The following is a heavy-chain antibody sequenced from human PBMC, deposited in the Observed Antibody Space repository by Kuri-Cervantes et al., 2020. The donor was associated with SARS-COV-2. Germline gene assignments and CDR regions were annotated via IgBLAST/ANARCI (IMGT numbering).Heavy chain of an antibody. CDR3: AGYSLGYCSGGSCYSGFDY. CDR1: GGSISSSSYY. CDR2: IYYSGST. Sequence: SETLSLTCTVSGGSISSSSYYWGWIRQPPGKGLEWIGYIYYSGSTNYNPSLKSRVTISVDTSKNQFSLKLSSVTAADTAVYYCAGYSLGYCSGGSCYSGFDYWGQGTLVTVSS. V-gene: IGHV4-61*05. J-gene: IGHJ4*02. D-gene: IGHD2-15*01.